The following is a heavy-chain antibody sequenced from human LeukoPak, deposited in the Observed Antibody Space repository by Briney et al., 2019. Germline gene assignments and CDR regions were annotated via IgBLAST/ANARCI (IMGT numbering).Heavy chain of an antibody. J-gene: IGHJ6*03. V-gene: IGHV4-59*01. CDR1: GGSISSYY. Sequence: PSETLSLTCSVSGGSISSYYWSWIRQPPGKGLEWIGCIYYSGSTNYNPSLKSRVTISVDTSKNHFSLKLYSVTAADTAVYYCARVVSSSWDYYYYMDVWGKGTTVTISS. CDR2: IYYSGST. D-gene: IGHD6-13*01. CDR3: ARVVSSSWDYYYYMDV.